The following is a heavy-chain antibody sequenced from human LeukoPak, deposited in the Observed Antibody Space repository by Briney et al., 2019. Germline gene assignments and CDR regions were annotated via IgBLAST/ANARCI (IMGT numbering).Heavy chain of an antibody. CDR3: ARRPLGGMDD. CDR2: INHSGST. Sequence: SETLSLTCAVYGGSFSGYYWSWIRQPPGRGLEWIGEINHSGSTNYNPSLRSRVTISVDTSKNQFSLRLNSVTAADTAVYYCARRPLGGMDDWGQGTTVTVSS. CDR1: GGSFSGYY. V-gene: IGHV4-34*01. J-gene: IGHJ6*02. D-gene: IGHD7-27*01.